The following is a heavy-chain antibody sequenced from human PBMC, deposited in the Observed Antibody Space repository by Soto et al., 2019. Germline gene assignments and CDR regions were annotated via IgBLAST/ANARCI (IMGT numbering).Heavy chain of an antibody. V-gene: IGHV4-4*07. CDR2: IYTSGST. CDR3: ARSERSSWRAWWFDP. Sequence: QVQLQESGPGLVKPSETLSLTCTVSGGSISSYYWSWIRQPAGKGLEWIGRIYTSGSTNYKPSLKNRVIMSADKSKNQFSLKLSSVTAADTAVYYCARSERSSWRAWWFDPWGQGTLVTVSS. D-gene: IGHD6-13*01. J-gene: IGHJ5*02. CDR1: GGSISSYY.